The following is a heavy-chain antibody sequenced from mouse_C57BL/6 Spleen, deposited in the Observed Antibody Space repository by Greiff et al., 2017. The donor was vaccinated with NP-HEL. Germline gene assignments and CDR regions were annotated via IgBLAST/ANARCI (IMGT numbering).Heavy chain of an antibody. CDR1: GYTFTSYW. CDR3: ASYDYDGRGAMDY. J-gene: IGHJ4*01. D-gene: IGHD2-4*01. V-gene: IGHV1-61*01. Sequence: QVQLQQSGAELVRPGSSVKLSCKASGYTFTSYWMDWVKQRPGQGLEWIGNIYPSDSETHYNQKFKDKATLTVDKSSSTAYMQLSSLTSEDSAVYYCASYDYDGRGAMDYWGQGTSVTVSS. CDR2: IYPSDSET.